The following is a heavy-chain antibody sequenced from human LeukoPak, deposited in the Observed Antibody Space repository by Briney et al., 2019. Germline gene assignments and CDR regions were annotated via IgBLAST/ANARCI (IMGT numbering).Heavy chain of an antibody. V-gene: IGHV3-23*01. Sequence: GGSLRLSCAASGFTFSSYAMNWVRQAPGKGLEWVSVVRGSGGSTYYADSVKGRFTISRDNSKNTLYLQMNNLRAEDTAVYYCAREETFYYYDSSGWGYWGQGTLVTVSS. CDR3: AREETFYYYDSSGWGY. J-gene: IGHJ4*02. CDR2: VRGSGGST. D-gene: IGHD3-22*01. CDR1: GFTFSSYA.